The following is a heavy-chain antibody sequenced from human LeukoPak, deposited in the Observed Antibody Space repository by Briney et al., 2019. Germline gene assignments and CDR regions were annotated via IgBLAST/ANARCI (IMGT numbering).Heavy chain of an antibody. CDR2: IYYSGST. Sequence: SETLSLTCAVSGGSISSGGYSWSWIRQPPGKGLEWIGYIYYSGSTYYNPSLKSRVTISVDTSKNHFSLKLSSVTAADTAVYYCARGPPDCSSTSCYAFDAFDIWGQGTMVTVSS. V-gene: IGHV4-30-4*07. J-gene: IGHJ3*02. D-gene: IGHD2-2*01. CDR3: ARGPPDCSSTSCYAFDAFDI. CDR1: GGSISSGGYS.